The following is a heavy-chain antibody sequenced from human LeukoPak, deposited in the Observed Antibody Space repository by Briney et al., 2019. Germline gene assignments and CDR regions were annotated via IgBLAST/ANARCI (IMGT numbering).Heavy chain of an antibody. Sequence: GASVKVSCKTYGYTFTSHAISWVRQAPGQGLEWMGGIIPIFGTANYAQKFQGRVTITADESTSTAYMELSSLRSEDTAVYYCARDHGGIDYWGQGTLVTVSS. CDR2: IIPIFGTA. D-gene: IGHD1-14*01. CDR1: GYTFTSHA. V-gene: IGHV1-69*13. J-gene: IGHJ4*02. CDR3: ARDHGGIDY.